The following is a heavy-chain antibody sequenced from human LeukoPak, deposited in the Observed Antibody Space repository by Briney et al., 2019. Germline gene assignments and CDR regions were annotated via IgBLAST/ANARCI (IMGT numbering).Heavy chain of an antibody. CDR3: ARWGSSWYGSHICFDL. CDR2: VDKSGST. CDR1: GASIRNYY. Sequence: SETLSLTCSVSGASIRNYYWSWSRQSPGKGLEWIGYVDKSGSTNYNPSFKSRVIVSSDTSRNEFSLNLNSVTAADTAIYYCARWGSSWYGSHICFDLWGQGTRVTVSS. D-gene: IGHD2-2*01. J-gene: IGHJ5*02. V-gene: IGHV4-59*01.